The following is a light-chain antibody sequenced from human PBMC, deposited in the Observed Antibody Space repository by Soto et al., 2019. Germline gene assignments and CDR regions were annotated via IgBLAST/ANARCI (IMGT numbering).Light chain of an antibody. J-gene: IGLJ1*01. Sequence: QSALTQPASVSGSPGQSITIPCTGTSSDVGGYNYVSWYQQHPGKAPKLLIYKVTNRPSGVSYRFSGSKSGNTASLTISGLQAEDEADYYCSSYTSSTLGVFGTGTKLTVL. CDR2: KVT. CDR1: SSDVGGYNY. CDR3: SSYTSSTLGV. V-gene: IGLV2-14*01.